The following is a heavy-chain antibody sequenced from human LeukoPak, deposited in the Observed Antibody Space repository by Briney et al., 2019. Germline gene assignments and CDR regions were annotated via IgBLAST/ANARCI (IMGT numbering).Heavy chain of an antibody. V-gene: IGHV4-34*01. Sequence: PSETLSLTCAVCGGSFSRYSWSWIRQPPGKGLEWIGEINHSGSTNYNPSLKGRVTISVDTSKNQFSLKLRSVTAADTAVYYCARVVGKYSSSWYYWGQGTLVTVSS. CDR2: INHSGST. CDR1: GGSFSRYS. D-gene: IGHD6-13*01. CDR3: ARVVGKYSSSWYY. J-gene: IGHJ4*02.